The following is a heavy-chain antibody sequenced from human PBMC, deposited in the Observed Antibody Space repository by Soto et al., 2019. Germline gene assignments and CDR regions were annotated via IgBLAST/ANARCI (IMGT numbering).Heavy chain of an antibody. J-gene: IGHJ6*03. Sequence: GGSLRLSCAASGFTFSSYWMSWVRQAPGKGLEWVANIKQDGSEKYYVDSVKGRLTISRDNAKNSLYLQMNSLRAEDTAVYYCARDSRFGKRAAGPLSGYYYYMDVWGKGTTVTVSS. D-gene: IGHD6-13*01. CDR3: ARDSRFGKRAAGPLSGYYYYMDV. CDR2: IKQDGSEK. V-gene: IGHV3-7*01. CDR1: GFTFSSYW.